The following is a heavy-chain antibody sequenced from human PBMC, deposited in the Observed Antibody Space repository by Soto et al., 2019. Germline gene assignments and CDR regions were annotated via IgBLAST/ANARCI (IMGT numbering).Heavy chain of an antibody. J-gene: IGHJ3*02. V-gene: IGHV1-69*02. CDR3: ARAYCSGGSCYYYDAFDI. CDR1: GGTFSSYT. CDR2: IIPILGIA. D-gene: IGHD2-15*01. Sequence: QVQLVQSGAEVKKPGSSVKVSCKASGGTFSSYTISWVRQAPGQGLEWMGRIIPILGIADYAQKFQGRVTITADKSASTAYMELSSLRSDDTAVCYCARAYCSGGSCYYYDAFDIWGQGTMVTVSS.